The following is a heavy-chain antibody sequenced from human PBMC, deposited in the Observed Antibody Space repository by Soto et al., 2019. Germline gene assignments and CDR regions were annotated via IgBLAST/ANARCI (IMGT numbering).Heavy chain of an antibody. Sequence: EVQLVESGGGLVQPGRSLRLSCAASGFTFDDYAMHWVRQAPGKGLDWVSGISWNSGSIGYADSVKGRFTISRDNDKNSLYLQMNSLRAEDTAFYYCTKVAAAGTGDYYYYYMDVWGKGNTVTVSS. D-gene: IGHD6-13*01. V-gene: IGHV3-9*01. CDR1: GFTFDDYA. CDR2: ISWNSGSI. J-gene: IGHJ6*03. CDR3: TKVAAAGTGDYYYYYMDV.